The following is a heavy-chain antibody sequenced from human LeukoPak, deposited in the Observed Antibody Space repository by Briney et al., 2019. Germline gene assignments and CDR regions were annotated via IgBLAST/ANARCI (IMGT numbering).Heavy chain of an antibody. V-gene: IGHV4-34*01. CDR1: GGSFSGYY. CDR3: ATTIAVAGRALDY. J-gene: IGHJ4*02. Sequence: PSETLSLTCAVYGGSFSGYYWSWIRQPPGKGLEWIEEINHSGSTNYNPSLKSRVTISVDTSKNQFSLKLSSVTAADTAVYYCATTIAVAGRALDYWGQGTLVSVSS. D-gene: IGHD6-19*01. CDR2: INHSGST.